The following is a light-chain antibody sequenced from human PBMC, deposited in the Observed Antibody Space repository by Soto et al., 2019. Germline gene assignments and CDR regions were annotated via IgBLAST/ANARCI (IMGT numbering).Light chain of an antibody. CDR3: ATWDSNTVV. CDR2: LEGSGSY. Sequence: QPVLTQSSSASASLGSSVKLTCTLSSGHSSYIIAWHQQQPGKAPRYLMKLEGSGSYNKGSGVPDRFSGSSSGADRYLTISNLQFEDEADYYCATWDSNTVVFGGGTQLTVL. V-gene: IGLV4-60*02. CDR1: SGHSSYI. J-gene: IGLJ2*01.